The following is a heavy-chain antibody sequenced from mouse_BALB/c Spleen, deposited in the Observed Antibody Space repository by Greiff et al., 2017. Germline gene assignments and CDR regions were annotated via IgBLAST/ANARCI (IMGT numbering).Heavy chain of an antibody. Sequence: DVKLQESGPGLVKPSQSLSLTCTVTGYSITSDYAWNWIRQFPGNKLEWMGYISYSGSTSYNPSLKSRISITRDTSKNQFFLQLNSVTTEDTATYYCARKEVLRAGLFDYWGQGTTLTVSS. CDR2: ISYSGST. CDR3: ARKEVLRAGLFDY. J-gene: IGHJ2*01. V-gene: IGHV3-2*02. CDR1: GYSITSDYA. D-gene: IGHD1-1*01.